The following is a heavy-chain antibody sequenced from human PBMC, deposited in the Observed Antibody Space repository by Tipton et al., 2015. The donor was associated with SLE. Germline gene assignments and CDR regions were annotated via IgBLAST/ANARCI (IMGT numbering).Heavy chain of an antibody. Sequence: LRLSCSVSGGSISTSSSSWGWIRQPPGKGLEWIGNVYYSGTTNYNPSLKSRVTLSVDTSRSQFSLRLTSVTAAGTAVYYCARAPGGSNGFLDYWGQGTLVTVST. CDR3: ARAPGGSNGFLDY. CDR2: VYYSGTT. D-gene: IGHD4-23*01. CDR1: GGSISTSSSS. J-gene: IGHJ4*02. V-gene: IGHV4-39*07.